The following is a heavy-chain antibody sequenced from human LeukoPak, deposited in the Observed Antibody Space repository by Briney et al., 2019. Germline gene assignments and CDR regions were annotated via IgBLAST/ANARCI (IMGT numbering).Heavy chain of an antibody. CDR1: GTFTDYS. CDR2: IIPILGQT. J-gene: IGHJ4*02. V-gene: IGHV1-69*04. Sequence: SVKVSCKASGTFTDYSISWVRQAPGQGLEWMGRIIPILGQTDYTQKFHDRVTFTADKSTTTAYMELSRLRSDDTAVYYCARDRTGEVDSWGQGTLVTVSS. CDR3: ARDRTGEVDS.